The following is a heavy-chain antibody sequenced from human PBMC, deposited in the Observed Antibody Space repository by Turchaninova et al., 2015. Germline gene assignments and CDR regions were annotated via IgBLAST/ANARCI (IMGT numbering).Heavy chain of an antibody. CDR3: ARSGDGPGGWFDP. J-gene: IGHJ5*02. D-gene: IGHD2-21*01. Sequence: QLQLQESGPGLVKPSKTLSLTCTVSGDSISTTSSYWGWIRQPPGRGLEWIGSIYYSGTTYSNPSLKSRVTRSVDTSKNQFSRKLSSVTAADTAVYECARSGDGPGGWFDPWGQGTLVTVSS. CDR1: GDSISTTSSY. CDR2: IYYSGTT. V-gene: IGHV4-39*07.